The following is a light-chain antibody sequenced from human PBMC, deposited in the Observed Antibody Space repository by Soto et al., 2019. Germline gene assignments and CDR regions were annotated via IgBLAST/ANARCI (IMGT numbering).Light chain of an antibody. CDR3: QQRSHWPPVT. CDR1: QSVSSY. J-gene: IGKJ4*01. Sequence: EIVLTQSPATLSLSPGERATLSCRASQSVSSYLAWYQQKPGQAPRLLIYDASNRATGIPARFGGSGSGTDFTLTITSLEPEDFAVYYCQQRSHWPPVTFGGGTKVEIK. CDR2: DAS. V-gene: IGKV3-11*01.